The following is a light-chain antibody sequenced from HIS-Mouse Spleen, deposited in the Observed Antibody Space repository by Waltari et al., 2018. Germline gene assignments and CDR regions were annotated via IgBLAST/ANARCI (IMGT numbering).Light chain of an antibody. CDR2: EDS. CDR3: YSTDSSGNHRV. CDR1: ALPKKY. V-gene: IGLV3-10*01. Sequence: SYELTQPPSVSVSPGQTARTTCSGEALPKKYAYWYQQKSGQAPVLVIYEDSKRPSRIPERFSGSSSGTMATLTISGAQVEDEADYYCYSTDSSGNHRVFGGGTKLTVL. J-gene: IGLJ2*01.